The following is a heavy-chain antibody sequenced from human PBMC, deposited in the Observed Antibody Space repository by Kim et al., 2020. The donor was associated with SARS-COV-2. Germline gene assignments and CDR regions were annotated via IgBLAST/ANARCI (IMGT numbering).Heavy chain of an antibody. Sequence: GGSLRLSCAASGFTFSSYAMHWVRQAPGKGLEWVAVIWYDGSNKYYADSVKGRFTISRDNSKNTLYLQMNSLRAEDTAVYYCAKSITMIVVGRDAFDIWGQGTMVTVSS. CDR2: IWYDGSNK. CDR3: AKSITMIVVGRDAFDI. J-gene: IGHJ3*02. V-gene: IGHV3-33*06. D-gene: IGHD3-22*01. CDR1: GFTFSSYA.